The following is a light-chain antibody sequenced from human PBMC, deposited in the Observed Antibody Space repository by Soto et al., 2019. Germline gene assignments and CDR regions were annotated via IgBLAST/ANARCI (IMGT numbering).Light chain of an antibody. J-gene: IGLJ2*01. CDR3: SSYAGNNNLL. CDR1: SSDVGGYNY. Sequence: QSVLTQPASVSGSPGQSITISCTGTSSDVGGYNYVSWYQQHPGKAPKLMIYEVRERPSGVPDRFSGPKSGNTASLTVSGLQAEDEADYYCSSYAGNNNLLFGGGTKVTVL. CDR2: EVR. V-gene: IGLV2-8*01.